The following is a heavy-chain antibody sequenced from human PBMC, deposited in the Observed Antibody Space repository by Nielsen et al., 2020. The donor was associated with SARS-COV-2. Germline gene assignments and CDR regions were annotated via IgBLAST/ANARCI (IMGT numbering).Heavy chain of an antibody. D-gene: IGHD4-17*01. Sequence: SETLSLTCTVSGGSISNFYWTWIRQAPGKRLEWIGYVHDSGTTSYNPSLKSRVTMSLDTSKNQFFLNLSSVTAADRAVYYCARDYFGDYLDGFDIWGRGTMVTVSS. CDR3: ARDYFGDYLDGFDI. J-gene: IGHJ3*02. CDR2: VHDSGTT. CDR1: GGSISNFY. V-gene: IGHV4-59*01.